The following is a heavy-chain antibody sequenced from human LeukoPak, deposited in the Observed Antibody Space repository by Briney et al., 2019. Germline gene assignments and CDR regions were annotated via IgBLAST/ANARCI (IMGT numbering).Heavy chain of an antibody. D-gene: IGHD3-9*01. J-gene: IGHJ4*02. CDR2: IFSGSTI. Sequence: GGSLRLSCAASGFTFSDYYMSWIRQAPGKGLEWVSCIFSGSTIYYADSVKGRFTISRDNAKNSLFLQMNSLRAEDTAVYYCARGRGLVANSAILTAYYPHLDSWGQGTLVTVSS. V-gene: IGHV3-11*01. CDR3: ARGRGLVANSAILTAYYPHLDS. CDR1: GFTFSDYY.